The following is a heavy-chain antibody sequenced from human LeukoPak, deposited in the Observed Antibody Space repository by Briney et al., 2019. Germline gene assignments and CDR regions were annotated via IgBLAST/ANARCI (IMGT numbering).Heavy chain of an antibody. Sequence: PSETLSLTYTVSGGSISSSSYYWGWIRQPPGKGLEWIGSIYYSGSTYYNPSLKSRVTISVDTSKNQFSLKLSSVTAADTAVYYCARQIVVVPAADAFDIWGQGTMVTVSS. CDR1: GGSISSSSYY. V-gene: IGHV4-39*01. CDR2: IYYSGST. CDR3: ARQIVVVPAADAFDI. J-gene: IGHJ3*02. D-gene: IGHD2-2*01.